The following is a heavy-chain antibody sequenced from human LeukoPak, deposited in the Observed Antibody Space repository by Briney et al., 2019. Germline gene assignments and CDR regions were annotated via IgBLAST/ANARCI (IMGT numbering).Heavy chain of an antibody. CDR2: IYHSGST. Sequence: SETLSLTCTVSGYSISSGYYWGWIRQPPGKGLEWIGSIYHSGSTYYNPSLKSRVTISVDTSKNQFSLKLSSVTAADTAVYYCAGGYSGYDTDYWGQGTLVTASS. V-gene: IGHV4-38-2*02. CDR1: GYSISSGYY. J-gene: IGHJ4*02. D-gene: IGHD5-12*01. CDR3: AGGYSGYDTDY.